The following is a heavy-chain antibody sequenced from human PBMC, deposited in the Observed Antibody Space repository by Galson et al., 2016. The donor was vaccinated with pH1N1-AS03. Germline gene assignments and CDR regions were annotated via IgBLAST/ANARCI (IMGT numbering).Heavy chain of an antibody. D-gene: IGHD3-9*01. J-gene: IGHJ4*02. Sequence: PALVKPTQTLTLTCTFSGFSLTTSAVGVVWIRQPPGKALEWLALIYWDDGKRYNSSLKSRLTITKDTSKNQVVLTMTNMDPVDTATYYCARTAGWLPDFWGQGTLVTCSS. V-gene: IGHV2-5*02. CDR3: ARTAGWLPDF. CDR1: GFSLTTSAVG. CDR2: IYWDDGK.